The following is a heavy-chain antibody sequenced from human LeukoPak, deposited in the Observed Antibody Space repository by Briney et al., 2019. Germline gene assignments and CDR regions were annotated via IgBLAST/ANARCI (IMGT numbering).Heavy chain of an antibody. CDR1: GYTFTSYG. Sequence: ASVKVSCKASGYTFTSYGISWVRQAPGQGLEWMGWISAYNGNTNYAQELQGRVTMTTDTSTSTAYMELRSLRSDDTAVYYCARDLNYDILTGYYTDDYYYYGMDVWGQGTTVTVSS. J-gene: IGHJ6*02. V-gene: IGHV1-18*01. D-gene: IGHD3-9*01. CDR2: ISAYNGNT. CDR3: ARDLNYDILTGYYTDDYYYYGMDV.